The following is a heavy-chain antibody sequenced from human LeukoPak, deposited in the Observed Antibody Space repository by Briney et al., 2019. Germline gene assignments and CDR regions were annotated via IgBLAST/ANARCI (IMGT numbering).Heavy chain of an antibody. CDR1: GGTFSSYA. D-gene: IGHD1-26*01. Sequence: ASVKVSCKASGGTFSSYAIRWVRQAPGQGLEWMGRIIPILGIANYAQKFQGRVTITADKSTSTAYMELSSLRSEDTAVYYCARVHAVGAHFDYWGQGTLVTVSS. CDR3: ARVHAVGAHFDY. CDR2: IIPILGIA. J-gene: IGHJ4*02. V-gene: IGHV1-69*04.